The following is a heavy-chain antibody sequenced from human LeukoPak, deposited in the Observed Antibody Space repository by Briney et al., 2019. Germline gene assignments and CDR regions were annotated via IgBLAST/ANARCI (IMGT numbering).Heavy chain of an antibody. CDR3: ARHEDGSGSYYFDY. V-gene: IGHV3-53*01. CDR2: IYSGGST. J-gene: IGHJ4*02. CDR1: GFIFTNYF. Sequence: GGSLRLSCAASGFIFTNYFMSWVRQAPGKGLEWVSVIYSGGSTYYADSVKGRFTISRDNSKNTLYLQMNSLRAEDTAVYYCARHEDGSGSYYFDYWGQGTLVTVSS. D-gene: IGHD3-10*01.